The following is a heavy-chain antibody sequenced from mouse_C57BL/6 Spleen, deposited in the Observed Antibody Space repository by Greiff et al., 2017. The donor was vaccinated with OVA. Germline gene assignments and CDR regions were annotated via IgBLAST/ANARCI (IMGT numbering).Heavy chain of an antibody. Sequence: EVHLVESEGGLVQPGSSMKLSCTASGFTFSDYYMAWVRQVPEKGLEWVANINYDGSSPYYLDSLKSRFIISRDNAKNILCLQMSSRKSEDTATDYCARRVTGYFDYWGQGTTLTVSS. D-gene: IGHD2-5*01. CDR1: GFTFSDYY. CDR3: ARRVTGYFDY. J-gene: IGHJ2*01. CDR2: INYDGSSP. V-gene: IGHV5-16*01.